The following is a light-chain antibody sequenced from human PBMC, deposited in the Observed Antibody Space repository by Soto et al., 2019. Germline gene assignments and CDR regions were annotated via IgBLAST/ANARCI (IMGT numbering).Light chain of an antibody. J-gene: IGKJ1*01. CDR3: QQYNNWPPDRT. V-gene: IGKV3-15*01. CDR1: QRVGSN. Sequence: EIVMTQSPATLSVSPGERATLSSRAIQRVGSNLAWYQQKPGQAPRLLIYGASTRATGIPARFSGSGSGTEFTLTISSLQSEDFAIYFCQQYNNWPPDRTFGQGTKVEIK. CDR2: GAS.